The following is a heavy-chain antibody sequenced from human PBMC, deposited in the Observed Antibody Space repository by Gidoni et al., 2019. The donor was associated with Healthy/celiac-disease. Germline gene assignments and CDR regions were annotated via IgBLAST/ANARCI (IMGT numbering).Heavy chain of an antibody. D-gene: IGHD6-13*01. Sequence: EVQLLESGGGLVQPGGALRPPCAPAAFALIPYSMSLVRQAPGKGLEWVSAISGSRGSTYYADSVKSRFTISRDNSKNTLYLQMNSLRAEDTAVYYCAKDPWYSSSWYELPNWYFDLWGRGTLVTVSS. CDR2: ISGSRGST. V-gene: IGHV3-23*01. J-gene: IGHJ2*01. CDR3: AKDPWYSSSWYELPNWYFDL. CDR1: AFALIPYS.